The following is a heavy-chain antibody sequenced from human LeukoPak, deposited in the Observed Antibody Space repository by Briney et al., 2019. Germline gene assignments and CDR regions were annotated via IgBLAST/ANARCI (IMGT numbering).Heavy chain of an antibody. CDR1: GFTFSSYW. CDR2: INSGGSST. Sequence: PGGALRLSCAAPGFTFSSYWMHWVRQAPGKGLLWVSRINSGGSSTSDADSVKGRFTISRDNAKNTLYLQMNSVRAKDTAVYYCARVTPYYGSGSYSEPIDYWGQGTLVTVSS. V-gene: IGHV3-74*01. CDR3: ARVTPYYGSGSYSEPIDY. J-gene: IGHJ4*02. D-gene: IGHD3-10*01.